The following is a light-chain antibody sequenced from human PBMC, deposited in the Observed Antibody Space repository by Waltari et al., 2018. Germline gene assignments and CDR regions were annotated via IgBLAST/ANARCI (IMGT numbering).Light chain of an antibody. J-gene: IGKJ1*01. V-gene: IGKV4-1*01. CDR3: QQYYSTPQT. CDR1: QSVLYSSNNKNH. CDR2: WAS. Sequence: DIVMTQSPDSLAVSLGERATINCKSSQSVLYSSNNKNHLAWYQQKPGQPPNLLIYWASTRQSGVPDRFSGSGSGTDFTLTISSLQAEDVAVYYCQQYYSTPQTFGQGTKVEIK.